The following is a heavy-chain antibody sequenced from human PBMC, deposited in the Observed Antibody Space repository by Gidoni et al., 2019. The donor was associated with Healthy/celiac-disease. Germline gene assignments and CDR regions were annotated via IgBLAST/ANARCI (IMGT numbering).Heavy chain of an antibody. CDR1: GFTFSSYS. J-gene: IGHJ4*02. Sequence: EVQLVESGGGLVKPGGSRRLSCAASGFTFSSYSMNWVRQAPGKGLEWVSSISSSSSYIYYADSVKGRFTISRDNAKNSLYLQMNSLRAEDTAVYYCARDNYDSSGYYPGYWGQGTLVTVSS. D-gene: IGHD3-22*01. V-gene: IGHV3-21*01. CDR2: ISSSSSYI. CDR3: ARDNYDSSGYYPGY.